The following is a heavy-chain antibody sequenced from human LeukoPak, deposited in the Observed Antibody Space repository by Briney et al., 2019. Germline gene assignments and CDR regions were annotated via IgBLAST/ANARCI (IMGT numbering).Heavy chain of an antibody. V-gene: IGHV3-7*01. CDR2: IKQDGSEK. D-gene: IGHD2-21*02. Sequence: GGSLRLSCAASGFTFSSYWMSWVRQAPGKGLEWVANIKQDGSEKYYVDSVKGRFTISRDNAKNSLYLQMNSLRAEDTAVYYCASTYVVVTAVHDAFHIWGQGTMVTVSS. CDR3: ASTYVVVTAVHDAFHI. J-gene: IGHJ3*02. CDR1: GFTFSSYW.